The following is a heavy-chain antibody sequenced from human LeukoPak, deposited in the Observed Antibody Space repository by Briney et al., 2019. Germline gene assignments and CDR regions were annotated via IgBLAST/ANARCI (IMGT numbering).Heavy chain of an antibody. CDR1: GFTFSSYS. CDR3: TRDLYAGLPGGFDF. V-gene: IGHV3-21*06. Sequence: GGSLRLSCAASGFTFSSYSMNWVRQAPGKGLEWVSTISSISHYIYYADSVKGRFAISRDNARNSLFLQMSSLRAEDTAVYYCTRDLYAGLPGGFDFWGQGTLVTVSS. J-gene: IGHJ4*02. CDR2: ISSISHYI. D-gene: IGHD3-10*01.